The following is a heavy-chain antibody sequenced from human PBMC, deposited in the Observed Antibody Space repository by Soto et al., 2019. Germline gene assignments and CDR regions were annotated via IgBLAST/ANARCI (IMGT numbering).Heavy chain of an antibody. CDR3: ARDSPYYYGSASFDP. CDR2: IIPIFGTA. J-gene: IGHJ5*02. V-gene: IGHV1-69*13. CDR1: GGNFSSYA. Sequence: SVKVSCKPSGGNFSSYAISWVRQAPGQGLEWMGGIIPIFGTANYAQKLQGRVTITADESTSTAYMELSSLRSEDTAVYYCARDSPYYYGSASFDPWGQGTLVTVSS. D-gene: IGHD3-10*01.